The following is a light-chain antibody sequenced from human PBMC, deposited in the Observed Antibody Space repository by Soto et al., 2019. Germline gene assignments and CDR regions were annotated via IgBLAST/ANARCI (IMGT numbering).Light chain of an antibody. CDR3: SAYTTRSAV. Sequence: QSVLTQPASVSGSPGQSITISCTGTSSDVGDYNYVSWYQQHPGKAPRLIIYEVSNRPSGVSNRFSGSKSDNTASLTISGLHAEDEADYYCSAYTTRSAVFGTGTKLTVL. CDR2: EVS. J-gene: IGLJ1*01. V-gene: IGLV2-14*01. CDR1: SSDVGDYNY.